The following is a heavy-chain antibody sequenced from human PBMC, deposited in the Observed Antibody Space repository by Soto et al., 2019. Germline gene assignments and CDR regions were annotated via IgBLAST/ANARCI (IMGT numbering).Heavy chain of an antibody. CDR3: AGAYTSNKYYGSGSYAFDI. CDR1: GFTFSSYA. D-gene: IGHD3-10*01. V-gene: IGHV3-23*01. J-gene: IGHJ3*02. CDR2: ISGSGGST. Sequence: GGSLRLSCAASGFTFSSYAMSWVRQAPGKGLEWVSAISGSGGSTYYADSVKGRFTISRDNSKNTLYLQMNSLRAEDTAVYYCAGAYTSNKYYGSGSYAFDIWGQGTMVTVSS.